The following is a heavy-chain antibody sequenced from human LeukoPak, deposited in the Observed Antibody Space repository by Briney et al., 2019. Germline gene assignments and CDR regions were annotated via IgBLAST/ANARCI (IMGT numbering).Heavy chain of an antibody. CDR1: GFTFSSYG. D-gene: IGHD5-12*01. Sequence: GGTLRLSCAASGFTFSSYGMSWVRQAPGKGLEWVSAISGSGGSTYYADSVKGRFTISRDNSKNTLYLQMNSLRAEDTAVYYCAKVPLDIVATGYFDYWGQGTLVTVSS. J-gene: IGHJ4*02. CDR3: AKVPLDIVATGYFDY. CDR2: ISGSGGST. V-gene: IGHV3-23*01.